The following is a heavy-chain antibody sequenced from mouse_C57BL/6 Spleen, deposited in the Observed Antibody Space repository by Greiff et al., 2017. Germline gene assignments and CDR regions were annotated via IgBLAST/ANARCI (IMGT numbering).Heavy chain of an antibody. J-gene: IGHJ2*01. Sequence: QVQLQQPGAELVKPGASVKLSCKASGYTFTSYWMQWVKQRPGQGLEWIGEIDPSDSYTNYNQKFKGKATLTVDTSSSTAYMQLSSLTSEDSAVYYCARRGGYDRFDYWGQGTTLTVSS. D-gene: IGHD2-2*01. CDR2: IDPSDSYT. V-gene: IGHV1-50*01. CDR1: GYTFTSYW. CDR3: ARRGGYDRFDY.